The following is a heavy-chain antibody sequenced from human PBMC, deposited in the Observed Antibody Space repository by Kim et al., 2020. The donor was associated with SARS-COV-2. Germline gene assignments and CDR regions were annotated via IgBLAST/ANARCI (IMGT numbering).Heavy chain of an antibody. V-gene: IGHV3-30-3*01. CDR3: ARQVVRSSWYNMFDY. J-gene: IGHJ4*02. CDR1: GFTFSSYT. Sequence: GGSLRLSCAASGFTFSSYTMHWVRQAPGKGLEWVAVISYDGSNKYYADSVKGRFTISRDNSKNTLYLQMNSLRAEDTAVYYCARQVVRSSWYNMFDYWGQGTLVTVSS. CDR2: ISYDGSNK. D-gene: IGHD6-13*01.